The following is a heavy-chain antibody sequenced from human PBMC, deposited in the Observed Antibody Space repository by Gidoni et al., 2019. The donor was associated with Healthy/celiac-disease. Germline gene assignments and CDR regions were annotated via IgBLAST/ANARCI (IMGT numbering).Heavy chain of an antibody. D-gene: IGHD4-17*01. V-gene: IGHV3-23*01. CDR3: AKDLSDYGDGAFDI. CDR2: ISGSGGST. Sequence: EVQLLDPGGGLVQPGGSLTLSCAASGSTFSSYARSWVRQDPGKGLEWVSAISGSGGSTYYADSVKGRFTISRDNSKNTLYLQMNSLRAEDTAVYYCAKDLSDYGDGAFDIWGQGTMVTVSS. CDR1: GSTFSSYA. J-gene: IGHJ3*02.